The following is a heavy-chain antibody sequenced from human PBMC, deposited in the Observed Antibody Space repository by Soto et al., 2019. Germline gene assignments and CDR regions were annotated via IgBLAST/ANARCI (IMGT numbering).Heavy chain of an antibody. CDR2: IYYSGST. CDR3: ARAGHYSSPFRWFDP. V-gene: IGHV4-31*03. J-gene: IGHJ5*02. D-gene: IGHD6-13*01. CDR1: GGSISSGGYY. Sequence: TLSLTCTVSGGSISSGGYYWSWIRQHPGKGLEWIGYIYYSGSTYYNPSLKSRVTISVDTSKNQFSLKLSSVTAADTAVYYCARAGHYSSPFRWFDPWGQGTLVTVSS.